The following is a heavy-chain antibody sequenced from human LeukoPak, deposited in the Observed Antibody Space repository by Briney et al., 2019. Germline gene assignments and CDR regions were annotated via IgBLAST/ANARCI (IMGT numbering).Heavy chain of an antibody. Sequence: PGGSLRLSCAASRFTFSTYAMSWVRQAPGKGMEWLGEIYDSGGTTSNPSLKSRVTISMDTSRTQFSLNLSSVTAAAPAVYYCASNGYYSVDHWGQGTLVTVSS. D-gene: IGHD4-17*01. CDR1: RFTFSTYAM. CDR3: ASNGYYSVDH. CDR2: IYDSGGT. V-gene: IGHV4-4*02. J-gene: IGHJ4*02.